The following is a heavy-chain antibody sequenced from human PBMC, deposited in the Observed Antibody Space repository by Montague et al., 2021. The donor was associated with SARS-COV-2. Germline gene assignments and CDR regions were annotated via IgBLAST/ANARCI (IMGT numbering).Heavy chain of an antibody. CDR2: IYYSGST. CDR1: GGAISSSSYY. J-gene: IGHJ6*02. D-gene: IGHD3-22*01. V-gene: IGHV4-39*07. Sequence: SETLSLTCTVSGGAISSSSYYWGWIRQPPGKGLEWIGSIYYSGSTYYNLSIKSRVTISVDTSKNQFSLKLSSVTAADTAVYYCAGDTRITMLVVVSRYGMDVWGQGTTVTVSS. CDR3: AGDTRITMLVVVSRYGMDV.